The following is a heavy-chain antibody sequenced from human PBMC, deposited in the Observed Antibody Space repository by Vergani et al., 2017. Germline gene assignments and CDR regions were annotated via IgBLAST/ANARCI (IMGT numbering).Heavy chain of an antibody. CDR1: GYSFTSYW. J-gene: IGHJ5*02. CDR3: AKTHDFSSLYSSYNWFDP. Sequence: EVQLVQSGAEVKKPGESLKIPCKGSGYSFTSYWIAWVRQRPGKGLEWMGIIYAGDSDVRYSPSFQGQVTMSVDKSLSTAYLQWSSLKASDTATYYCAKTHDFSSLYSSYNWFDPWGQGTQVTVSS. D-gene: IGHD3-3*01. V-gene: IGHV5-51*01. CDR2: IYAGDSDV.